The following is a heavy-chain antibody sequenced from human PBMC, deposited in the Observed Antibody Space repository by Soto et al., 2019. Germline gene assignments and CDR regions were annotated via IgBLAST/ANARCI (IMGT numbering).Heavy chain of an antibody. D-gene: IGHD3-10*01. Sequence: EVQLLESGGGLVQPGGSLRLSCAASGFTFTTRAMSWVRQAPGKGLQWVSGISGSGGTTYYADSVKGRLAISRDNSKNMWYLQMNSLRDDDTAVYYCATGTQNFDYWGRGTRVTVSS. J-gene: IGHJ4*02. V-gene: IGHV3-23*01. CDR1: GFTFTTRA. CDR3: ATGTQNFDY. CDR2: ISGSGGTT.